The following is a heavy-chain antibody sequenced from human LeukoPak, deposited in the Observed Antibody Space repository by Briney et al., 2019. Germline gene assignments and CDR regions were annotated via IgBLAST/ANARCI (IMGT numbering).Heavy chain of an antibody. CDR3: ARALIVGATSRLDAFDI. CDR2: IYTSGST. CDR1: GGSISSYY. J-gene: IGHJ3*02. Sequence: SETLSLTCTVSGGSISSYYWSWIRQPAGKGLEWIGRIYTSGSTNYNHSLKSRVTISVDTSKNQFSLKLSSVTAADTAVYYCARALIVGATSRLDAFDIWGQGTMVTVSS. V-gene: IGHV4-4*07. D-gene: IGHD1-26*01.